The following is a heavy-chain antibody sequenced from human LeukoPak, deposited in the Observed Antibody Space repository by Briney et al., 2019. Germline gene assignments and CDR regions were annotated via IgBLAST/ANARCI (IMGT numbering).Heavy chain of an antibody. Sequence: SETLSLTCTVSGGSISSSSFYWGWIRQPPGKGMEWIGTIFYIGSPYYNPSLRSRVTMSVDTSKNQFSLRLSSVTAADTAVYYCARQGYISGQGFRNNWFDPWGQGSLVTVSS. D-gene: IGHD6-19*01. CDR1: GGSISSSSFY. V-gene: IGHV4-39*01. CDR2: IFYIGSP. J-gene: IGHJ5*02. CDR3: ARQGYISGQGFRNNWFDP.